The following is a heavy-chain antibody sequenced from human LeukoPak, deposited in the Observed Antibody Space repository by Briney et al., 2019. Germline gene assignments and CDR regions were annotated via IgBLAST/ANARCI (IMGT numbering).Heavy chain of an antibody. J-gene: IGHJ4*02. D-gene: IGHD3-22*01. CDR1: GGSISSSSYY. CDR2: IYYSGST. V-gene: IGHV4-39*07. CDR3: ARGGDYYDSTV. Sequence: PSETLSLTCTVSGGSISSSSYYWGWIRQPPGKGLEWIGNIYYSGSTYYNPSLKSRVTISVDTSKNQFSLKLSSVTAADTAVYYCARGGDYYDSTVWGQGTLVTVSS.